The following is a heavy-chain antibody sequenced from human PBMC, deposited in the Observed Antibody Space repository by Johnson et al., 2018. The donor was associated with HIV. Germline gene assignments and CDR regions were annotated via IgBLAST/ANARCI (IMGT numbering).Heavy chain of an antibody. J-gene: IGHJ3*02. CDR1: GFTFSDYY. CDR3: ARDRSIVGALDAFDI. Sequence: VQLVESGGGLVKPGGSLRLSCAASGFTFSDYYMSWIRQAPGKGLEWVTVIYSGGSTYYADSVKGRFTISRDNSKNTLYLQMNSLSAEDTAVYYCARDRSIVGALDAFDIWGQGTMVTVSS. D-gene: IGHD1-26*01. CDR2: IYSGGST. V-gene: IGHV3-66*02.